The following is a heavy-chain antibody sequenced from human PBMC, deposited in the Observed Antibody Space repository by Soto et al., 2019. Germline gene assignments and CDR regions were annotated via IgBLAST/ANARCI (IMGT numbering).Heavy chain of an antibody. CDR1: GGTFSSYA. Sequence: GASVKVSFKASGGTFSSYAISWVRQAPGQGLEWMGGIIPIFGAANYAQKFQGRVTITADESTSTAYMELSSLRSEDTAVYYCAREEEYCSGGSCYNFDYWGQGTLVTVSS. CDR3: AREEEYCSGGSCYNFDY. V-gene: IGHV1-69*13. J-gene: IGHJ4*02. D-gene: IGHD2-15*01. CDR2: IIPIFGAA.